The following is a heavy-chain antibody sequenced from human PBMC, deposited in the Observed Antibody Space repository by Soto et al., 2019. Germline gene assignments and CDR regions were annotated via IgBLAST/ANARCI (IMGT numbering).Heavy chain of an antibody. CDR1: GFTFSNAW. J-gene: IGHJ6*02. CDR3: TTTPRSSSWYQTYYYYGMDV. V-gene: IGHV3-15*01. D-gene: IGHD6-13*01. CDR2: IKRKTDGGTT. Sequence: EVQLVESGGGLVKPGGSLRLSCAASGFTFSNAWMSWVRQAPGKGLEWVGRIKRKTDGGTTDYAAPVKGRFTISRDDSKNTLYLQMNSLTTDDTAVYYCTTTPRSSSWYQTYYYYGMDVWGQGTTVTVSS.